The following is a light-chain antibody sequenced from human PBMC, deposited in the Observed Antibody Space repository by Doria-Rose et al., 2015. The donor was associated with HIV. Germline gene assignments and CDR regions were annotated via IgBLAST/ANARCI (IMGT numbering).Light chain of an antibody. CDR3: HQYGTSWT. J-gene: IGKJ1*01. Sequence: LTQSPGTLSLSPGERATLSCRASQSFSSTYLAWYQQKPGQAPSLLIYDGATRATGIPDRFSASGSGTDFTLTINRLEPEDFALYYCHQYGTSWTFGQGTKVEI. CDR1: QSFSSTY. V-gene: IGKV3-20*01. CDR2: DGA.